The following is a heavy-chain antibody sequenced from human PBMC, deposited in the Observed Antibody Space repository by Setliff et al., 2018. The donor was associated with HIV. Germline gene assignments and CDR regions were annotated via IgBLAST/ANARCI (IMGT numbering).Heavy chain of an antibody. J-gene: IGHJ4*02. D-gene: IGHD5-12*01. CDR3: ARGVFSGYDKGIDY. V-gene: IGHV4-4*07. CDR1: GSSISSYYY. Sequence: AFETLSLTCTVSGSSISSYYYWSWIRQPAGKGLEWIGRIYTSGSTKYNPSLKSRVTMSVDTSKNRFSLKLSSVTAADTAVYYCARGVFSGYDKGIDYWGQGTLVTVSS. CDR2: IYTSGST.